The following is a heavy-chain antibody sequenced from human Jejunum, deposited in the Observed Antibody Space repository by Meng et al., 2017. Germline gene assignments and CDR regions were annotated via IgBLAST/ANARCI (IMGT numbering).Heavy chain of an antibody. CDR3: VRDLGRGRYLDF. CDR1: GFSFSVYG. D-gene: IGHD1-14*01. CDR2: IGHDGTFK. J-gene: IGHJ4*02. Sequence: GGSLRLSCVASGFSFSVYGMHWVRQDPGKGLEWLAVIGHDGTFKDYVDSVKARFTISRDNSKNTLYLQMDSLRDEDTAVYYCVRDLGRGRYLDFWGQGNLVTVSS. V-gene: IGHV3-33*01.